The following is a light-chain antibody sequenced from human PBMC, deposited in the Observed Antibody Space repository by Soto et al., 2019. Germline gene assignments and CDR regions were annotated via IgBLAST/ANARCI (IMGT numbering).Light chain of an antibody. CDR3: QQYDNLPIT. CDR2: DAS. V-gene: IGKV1-33*01. Sequence: DIQMTQSPSSLSVSVGDRVTITCQASQDINNYLNWYQQKPGKAPKLLIYDASNLGTGVPSSFSGSGSGTDFTFTISSLQPEDIATYYCQQYDNLPITFGQGTRLEIK. CDR1: QDINNY. J-gene: IGKJ5*01.